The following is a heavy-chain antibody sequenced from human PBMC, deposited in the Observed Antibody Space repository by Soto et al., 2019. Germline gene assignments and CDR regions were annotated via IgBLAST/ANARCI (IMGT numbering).Heavy chain of an antibody. CDR1: GYTFTSYD. CDR3: AREVTEYYDSSGYYYRNNWFDP. D-gene: IGHD3-22*01. J-gene: IGHJ5*02. V-gene: IGHV1-8*01. Sequence: GASVKVSCKASGYTFTSYDINWVRQATGQGLEWMGWMNPNSGNTGYAQKFQGRVTMTRNTSISTAYMELSSLRSEDTAVYYCAREVTEYYDSSGYYYRNNWFDPWGQGTLVTVSS. CDR2: MNPNSGNT.